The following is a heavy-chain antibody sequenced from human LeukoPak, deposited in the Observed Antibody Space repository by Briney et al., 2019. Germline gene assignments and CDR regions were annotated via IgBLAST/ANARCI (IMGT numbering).Heavy chain of an antibody. V-gene: IGHV3-66*01. D-gene: IGHD5-24*01. J-gene: IGHJ3*02. CDR3: ARTGQSHAFDI. CDR2: IYSGGST. Sequence: PGGSLRLSCAASGFTVSSNYMSWVRQAPGMGLEWVSVIYSGGSTYYADSVKGRFTISRDNSKNTLYLEMNSLRVEDTAVYHCARTGQSHAFDIWGQGTMVTVSS. CDR1: GFTVSSNY.